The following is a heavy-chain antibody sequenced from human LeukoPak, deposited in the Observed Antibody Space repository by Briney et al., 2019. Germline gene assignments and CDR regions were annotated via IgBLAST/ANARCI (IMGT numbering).Heavy chain of an antibody. CDR1: GGSISSSSYY. Sequence: PSETLSLTCTVSGGSISSSSYYWGWIRQPPGKGLEWIGSIYYSGSTYYNPSLKSRVTISVDTSKNQFSLKLSSVTAADTAVYYCNSMMVESLAAFDIWGQGTMVTVSS. V-gene: IGHV4-39*07. CDR2: IYYSGST. D-gene: IGHD2-15*01. J-gene: IGHJ3*02. CDR3: NSMMVESLAAFDI.